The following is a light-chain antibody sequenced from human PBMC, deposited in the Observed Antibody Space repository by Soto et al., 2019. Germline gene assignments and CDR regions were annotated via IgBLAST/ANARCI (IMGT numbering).Light chain of an antibody. J-gene: IGKJ1*01. V-gene: IGKV1-27*01. CDR1: QGISNY. Sequence: DIQMTQSPSSLSASVVDRVTITCRASQGISNYLAWYQQKPGKVPKLLIYAASTLQSGVPSRFSGSGSGTDFTLTISSLQPEDVATYYCQKYNSAPQSTFGQGTKGDIK. CDR3: QKYNSAPQST. CDR2: AAS.